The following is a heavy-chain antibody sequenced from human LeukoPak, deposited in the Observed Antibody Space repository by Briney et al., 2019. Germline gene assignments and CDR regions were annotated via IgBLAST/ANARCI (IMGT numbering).Heavy chain of an antibody. CDR3: ARDRSEQWLTRRPNWFDP. Sequence: ASVKVSCKASGYTFTGYYMHWVRQAPGQGLEWMGWINPNSGGTNYAQKFQGRVTMTRDMSTSTVYMELSSLRSEDTAVYYCARDRSEQWLTRRPNWFDPWGQGTLVTVSS. CDR1: GYTFTGYY. D-gene: IGHD6-19*01. J-gene: IGHJ5*02. CDR2: INPNSGGT. V-gene: IGHV1-2*02.